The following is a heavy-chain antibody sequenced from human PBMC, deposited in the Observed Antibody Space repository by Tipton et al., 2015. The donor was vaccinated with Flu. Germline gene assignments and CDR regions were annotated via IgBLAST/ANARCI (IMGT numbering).Heavy chain of an antibody. CDR2: IYTSGST. Sequence: TLSLTCTVSGDSISSGTHYWSWIRQPAGKGLEWIGRIYTSGSTNYNPSLKSLLTISVDTSQNHFSLKLDSVTAADTAVYFCARGRLETGCFDYWGQGTLVTVSS. CDR1: GDSISSGTHY. V-gene: IGHV4-61*02. CDR3: ARGRLETGCFDY. J-gene: IGHJ4*02. D-gene: IGHD1-1*01.